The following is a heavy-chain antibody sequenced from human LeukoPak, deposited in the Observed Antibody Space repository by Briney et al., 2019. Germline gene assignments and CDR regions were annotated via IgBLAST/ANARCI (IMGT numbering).Heavy chain of an antibody. D-gene: IGHD2-15*01. CDR3: ARDIVVVVAAIGGNWFDP. V-gene: IGHV1-2*02. CDR2: INPNSGGT. J-gene: IGHJ5*02. CDR1: GYTFTGYY. Sequence: GASVKVSCKASGYTFTGYYMHWVRQAPGQGLEWMGWINPNSGGTNCAQKFQGRVTMTRDTSISTAYMELSRLRSDDTAVYYCARDIVVVVAAIGGNWFDPWGQGTLVTVSS.